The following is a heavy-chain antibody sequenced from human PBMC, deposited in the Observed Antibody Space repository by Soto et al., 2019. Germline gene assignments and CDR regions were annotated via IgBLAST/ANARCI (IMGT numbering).Heavy chain of an antibody. CDR3: AISLREVDPAMFPGAY. CDR2: ISFDGSNK. CDR1: GFTFSNYG. J-gene: IGHJ4*02. D-gene: IGHD5-18*01. V-gene: IGHV3-30*03. Sequence: QVELVESGGGVVQPGGSLRLSCAASGFTFSNYGLHWVRQAPGKGLEWAAVISFDGSNKYYADSMKGRFTVSRDNSKNTLYLQMTSLRTEDTAMYYCAISLREVDPAMFPGAYWGQGTLVTVSS.